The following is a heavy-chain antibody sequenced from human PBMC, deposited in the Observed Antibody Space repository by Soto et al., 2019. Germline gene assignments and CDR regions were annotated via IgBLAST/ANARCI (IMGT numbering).Heavy chain of an antibody. Sequence: QVLLVQSGAEVKQPGSSVKVSCKASGGTFSSYTISWVRQAPGQGLEWMGRIIPILGIANYAQKFQGRVTITADNYTSTAYMELSRLRSEDTAVYYCEGESGSYDYWGQGTLVTVSS. D-gene: IGHD1-26*01. J-gene: IGHJ4*02. CDR2: IIPILGIA. V-gene: IGHV1-69*08. CDR1: GGTFSSYT. CDR3: EGESGSYDY.